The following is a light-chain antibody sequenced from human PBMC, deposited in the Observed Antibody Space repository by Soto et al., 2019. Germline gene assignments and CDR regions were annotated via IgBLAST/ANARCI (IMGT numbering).Light chain of an antibody. J-gene: IGKJ5*01. Sequence: DIPMTQSPSSLSASVGNRVTITCRASQSISTYLNWYQKKPGKAPNLLIYDASRLQSGVPSRFSGSGGGTDFTLSISSVQPEDFATYFCQQSYMDPITFGQGTKLEI. V-gene: IGKV1-39*01. CDR3: QQSYMDPIT. CDR2: DAS. CDR1: QSISTY.